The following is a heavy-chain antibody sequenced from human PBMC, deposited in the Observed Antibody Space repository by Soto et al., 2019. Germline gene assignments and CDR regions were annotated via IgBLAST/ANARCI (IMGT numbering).Heavy chain of an antibody. CDR3: ARPRGVFRLVLDY. CDR1: GYTFHNYG. V-gene: IGHV1-18*01. Sequence: ASVKVSCKASGYTFHNYGVNWVRQAPGHGLEWMGRISAYNYNTHYAQNFEGRVTMTTDTSTSTAYMELRSLRSDDTAIYYCARPRGVFRLVLDYWCQGNQVTASS. CDR2: ISAYNYNT. J-gene: IGHJ4*02. D-gene: IGHD3-16*01.